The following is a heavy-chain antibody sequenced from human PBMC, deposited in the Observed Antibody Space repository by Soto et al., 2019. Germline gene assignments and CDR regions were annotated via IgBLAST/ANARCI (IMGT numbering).Heavy chain of an antibody. CDR3: ARANAQSYNRSCGR. CDR1: GFTFSSYS. V-gene: IGHV3-21*01. D-gene: IGHD2-15*01. CDR2: ISSSSSYI. Sequence: PGGSLRLSCAASGFTFSSYSMNWVRQAPGKGLEWVSSISSSSSYIYYADSVKGRFTISRDNAKNSLYLQMNSLRAEETAVYYCARANAQSYNRSCGRWGQETLGSVSS. J-gene: IGHJ4*02.